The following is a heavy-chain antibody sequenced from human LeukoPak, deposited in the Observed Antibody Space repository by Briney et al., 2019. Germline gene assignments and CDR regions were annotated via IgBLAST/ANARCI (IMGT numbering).Heavy chain of an antibody. J-gene: IGHJ4*02. CDR2: IYYSGST. Sequence: PETLSLTCTVSGGSISSSSYYWGWIRQPPGKGLEWIGSIYYSGSTYYNPSLKSRVTISVGTSKNQFSLKLSSVTAADTAVYYCARVGDSSGYYYGFFDYWGQGTLVTVSS. V-gene: IGHV4-39*07. CDR1: GGSISSSSYY. D-gene: IGHD3-22*01. CDR3: ARVGDSSGYYYGFFDY.